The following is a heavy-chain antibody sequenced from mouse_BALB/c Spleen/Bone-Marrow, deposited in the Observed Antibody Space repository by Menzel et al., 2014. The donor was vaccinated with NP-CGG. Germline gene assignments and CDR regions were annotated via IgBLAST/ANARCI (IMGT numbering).Heavy chain of an antibody. Sequence: VQVVESGAELAKPGASVKMSCKASGYTFTSYWMHWIKQRPGQGLEWIGYINPTTGYTDYNQKFKDKATLTADKSSSTAYLQLSSLTSEDSAVYYCAYYTWFAYWGQGTLVTVSA. CDR2: INPTTGYT. CDR3: AYYTWFAY. D-gene: IGHD2-12*01. CDR1: GYTFTSYW. J-gene: IGHJ3*01. V-gene: IGHV1-7*01.